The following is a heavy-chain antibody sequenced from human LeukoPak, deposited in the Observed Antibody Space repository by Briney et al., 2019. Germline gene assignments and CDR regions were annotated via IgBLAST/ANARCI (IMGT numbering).Heavy chain of an antibody. CDR1: GFTFDDYA. V-gene: IGHV3-9*01. J-gene: IGHJ4*02. CDR2: ISWNSGSI. CDR3: AKDSQWELLLNFDY. D-gene: IGHD1-26*01. Sequence: QPGGSLRLSCAASGFTFDDYAMHWVRQAPGKGLEWVSGISWNSGSIGYADSVKGRFTISRDNAKNSLYLQMNSLRAEDAALYYCAKDSQWELLLNFDYWGQGTLVTVSS.